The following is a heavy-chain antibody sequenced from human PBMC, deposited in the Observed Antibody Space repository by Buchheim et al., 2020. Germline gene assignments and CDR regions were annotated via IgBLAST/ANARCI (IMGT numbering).Heavy chain of an antibody. CDR1: GFTFSSYG. J-gene: IGHJ6*02. V-gene: IGHV3-33*01. Sequence: QVQPVESGGGVVQPGRSLRLSCAASGFTFSSYGMHWVRQAPGKGLEWVAVIWYDGSNKYYADSVKGRFTISRDNSKNTLYLQMNSLRAEDTAVYYCATELGYCSSTSCYPGYSSSWYYYYGMDVWGQGTT. CDR2: IWYDGSNK. CDR3: ATELGYCSSTSCYPGYSSSWYYYYGMDV. D-gene: IGHD2-2*01.